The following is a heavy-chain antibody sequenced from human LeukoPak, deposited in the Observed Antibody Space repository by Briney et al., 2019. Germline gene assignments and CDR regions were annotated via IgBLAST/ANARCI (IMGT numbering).Heavy chain of an antibody. CDR1: GFTFSSYG. CDR2: ISYDGSNK. V-gene: IGHV3-30*18. CDR3: AKTGSSEVDY. J-gene: IGHJ4*02. D-gene: IGHD6-6*01. Sequence: GGSLRLSCAASGFTFSSYGMHWVRQAPGKGLEWVAVISYDGSNKYYADSVKGRFTISRDNSKSTLYLQMNSLRAEDTAVYYCAKTGSSEVDYWGQGTLVTVSS.